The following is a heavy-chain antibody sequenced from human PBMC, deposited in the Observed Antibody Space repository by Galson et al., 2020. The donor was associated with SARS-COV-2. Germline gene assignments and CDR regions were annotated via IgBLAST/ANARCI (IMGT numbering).Heavy chain of an antibody. Sequence: SETLSLTCGVSGGSFSGHFWTWIRHRPGEGLEWLGDINPRGTTNYNPSLVGRITLSVDTSRNSISLSLRSLTAADTGVYYCARQLPYNSYYRVPPHGMDVWGQGTTVTVSS. J-gene: IGHJ6*02. CDR1: GGSFSGHF. CDR2: INPRGTT. CDR3: ARQLPYNSYYRVPPHGMDV. V-gene: IGHV4-34*01. D-gene: IGHD1-1*01.